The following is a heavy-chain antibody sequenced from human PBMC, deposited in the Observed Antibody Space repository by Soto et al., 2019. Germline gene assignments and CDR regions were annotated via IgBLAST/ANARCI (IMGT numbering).Heavy chain of an antibody. CDR1: GFTFKNYA. J-gene: IGHJ1*01. D-gene: IGHD4-17*01. V-gene: IGHV3-23*01. CDR3: AKDGDCGEDGPAEYVEH. Sequence: EVNLLESGGGVVQPGESLRISCVGSGFTFKNYAMSWVRQAPGKGLEWVSGTTGSGANKHYADSVRGRFTISRDNSKNNWYLEMKSLRGEDTAAYYCAKDGDCGEDGPAEYVEHGGQGTLVTVSS. CDR2: TTGSGANK.